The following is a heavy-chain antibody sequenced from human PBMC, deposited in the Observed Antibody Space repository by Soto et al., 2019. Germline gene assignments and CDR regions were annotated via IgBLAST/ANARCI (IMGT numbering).Heavy chain of an antibody. Sequence: ASVKVSCKASGYTFTGYYMHWVRQAPGQGLEWMGWINPNSGGTNYAQKFQGWVTMTRDTSISTAYMELSRLRSDDTAVYYCARDRGGAARPLSSGMDVWGQGTPVTVSS. CDR1: GYTFTGYY. J-gene: IGHJ6*02. V-gene: IGHV1-2*04. D-gene: IGHD6-6*01. CDR3: ARDRGGAARPLSSGMDV. CDR2: INPNSGGT.